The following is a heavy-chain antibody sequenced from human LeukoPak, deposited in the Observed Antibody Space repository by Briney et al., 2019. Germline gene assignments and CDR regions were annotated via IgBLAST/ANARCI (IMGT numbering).Heavy chain of an antibody. Sequence: GGSLRLSCAASGFTFSSYSMNWVRQAPGKGLEWVSSISSSSSYIYYAGSVKGRFTISRDNAKNSLYLQMNSLRAEDTAVYYCAREGYDYVWGSYRSAGGDYWGQGTLVTVSS. CDR3: AREGYDYVWGSYRSAGGDY. D-gene: IGHD3-16*02. CDR2: ISSSSSYI. CDR1: GFTFSSYS. J-gene: IGHJ4*02. V-gene: IGHV3-21*01.